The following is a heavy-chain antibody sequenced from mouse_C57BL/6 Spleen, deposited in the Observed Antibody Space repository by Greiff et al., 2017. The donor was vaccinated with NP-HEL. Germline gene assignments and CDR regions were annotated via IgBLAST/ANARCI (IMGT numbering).Heavy chain of an antibody. V-gene: IGHV1-53*01. D-gene: IGHD4-1*01. CDR2: IKPSNGGT. Sequence: QVQLQQPGTELVKPGASVKLSCKASGYTFTSYWMHWVKQRPGQGLEWIGNIKPSNGGTNYNEKFKSKATLTVDKSSSTAYMQLRSVTSEDSAVYYGARGDWDGGRFDYWGQGTTLTVSS. J-gene: IGHJ2*01. CDR1: GYTFTSYW. CDR3: ARGDWDGGRFDY.